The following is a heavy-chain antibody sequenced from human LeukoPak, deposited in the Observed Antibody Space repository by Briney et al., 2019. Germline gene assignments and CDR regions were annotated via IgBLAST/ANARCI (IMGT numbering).Heavy chain of an antibody. Sequence: PSETLSLTCAVYGGSFSGYYWSWIRQPPGEGLEWIGEINHSGSTNYNPSLKSRVTISVDTSKNQFSLKLSSVTAADTAVYYCAARGDYLDYWGQGTLVTVSS. V-gene: IGHV4-34*01. D-gene: IGHD4-17*01. CDR1: GGSFSGYY. J-gene: IGHJ4*02. CDR3: AARGDYLDY. CDR2: INHSGST.